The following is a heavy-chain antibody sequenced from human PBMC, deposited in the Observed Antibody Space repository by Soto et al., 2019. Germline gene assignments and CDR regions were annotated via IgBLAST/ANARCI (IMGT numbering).Heavy chain of an antibody. Sequence: GGSLRLSCAASGFKFSNYAMSWVRQAPGKGLEWVSLISATGGGTYYADSVKGRFTISRDNSHNTLYLQVHSLTAEDTAVYYCAKDRRAGGNSAFYFDFWGPGAQVTVSS. CDR3: AKDRRAGGNSAFYFDF. CDR2: ISATGGGT. V-gene: IGHV3-23*01. CDR1: GFKFSNYA. D-gene: IGHD3-16*01. J-gene: IGHJ4*02.